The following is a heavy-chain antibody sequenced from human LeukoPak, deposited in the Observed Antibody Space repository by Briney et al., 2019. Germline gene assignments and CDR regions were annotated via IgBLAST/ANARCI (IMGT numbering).Heavy chain of an antibody. CDR1: GYTFTSYY. CDR2: INPSGGST. J-gene: IGHJ6*03. D-gene: IGHD5-18*01. Sequence: AASVKVSCKASGYTFTSYYMHWVRQAPGQGLEWMGIINPSGGSTSYAQKFQGRVTMTRDTSTSTVYMELSSLRSEDTAVYYCARDGGTAMVIYYYYMDVWGKGTTVTVSS. CDR3: ARDGGTAMVIYYYYMDV. V-gene: IGHV1-46*01.